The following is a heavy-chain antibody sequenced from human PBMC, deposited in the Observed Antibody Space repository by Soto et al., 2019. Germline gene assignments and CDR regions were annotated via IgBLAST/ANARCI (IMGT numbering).Heavy chain of an antibody. J-gene: IGHJ5*02. CDR2: VYYSGST. Sequence: PSETLSLTCTVSGGSIFSSYWTWIRQHPGKGLEWIGNVYYSGSTNYNPSLKSRITISVDTSKNQFSLNLSSVTAADTAVYYCARVPAASRWFDPWGQGTLVTVSS. V-gene: IGHV4-59*01. D-gene: IGHD2-15*01. CDR1: GGSIFSSY. CDR3: ARVPAASRWFDP.